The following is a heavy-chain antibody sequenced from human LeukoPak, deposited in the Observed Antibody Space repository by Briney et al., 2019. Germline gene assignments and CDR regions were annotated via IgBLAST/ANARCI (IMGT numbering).Heavy chain of an antibody. Sequence: GRSLRLSCGASGFTFSNYAMHWVRQAPGKGLDWLAVISFDGSNKYYADSVKGRFTISRDNSKNTLYLQMNSLRPEDTALYYCARGLGYGGNSLPDYWGQGTLVTVSS. D-gene: IGHD4-23*01. CDR1: GFTFSNYA. V-gene: IGHV3-30*04. CDR3: ARGLGYGGNSLPDY. CDR2: ISFDGSNK. J-gene: IGHJ4*02.